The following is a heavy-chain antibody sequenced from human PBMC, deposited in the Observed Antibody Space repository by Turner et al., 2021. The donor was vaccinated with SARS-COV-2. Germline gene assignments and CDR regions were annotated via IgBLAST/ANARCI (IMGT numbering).Heavy chain of an antibody. V-gene: IGHV3-66*01. Sequence: EVQLVESGGGSVQPGGSLRLSCAASGVTVSRNYMNWVRQAPGKGLEWVSVIYSGGSTYYADSVKGRFTISRDNSKNTLYLQMNSLRAEDTAVYYCARDLEYNGMDVWGQGTTVTVSS. CDR3: ARDLEYNGMDV. CDR2: IYSGGST. J-gene: IGHJ6*02. CDR1: GVTVSRNY. D-gene: IGHD5-12*01.